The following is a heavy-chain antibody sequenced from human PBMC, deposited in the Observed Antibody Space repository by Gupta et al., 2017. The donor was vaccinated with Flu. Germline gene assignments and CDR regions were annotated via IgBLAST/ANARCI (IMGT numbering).Heavy chain of an antibody. V-gene: IGHV2-5*02. J-gene: IGHJ4*02. Sequence: ITLKESRLTPATSTQTLTLTCNFSGFSFSTHEVGVGWFRQPPGKALEWLALIYWDDDKRYSPALRNRLTITKDTSKNQVVLTMKNRETMDRATFYYTHSAAKLVRPFDKWAQGTLFTVS. D-gene: IGHD6-6*01. CDR1: GFSFSTHEVG. CDR3: THSAAKLVRPFDK. CDR2: IYWDDDK.